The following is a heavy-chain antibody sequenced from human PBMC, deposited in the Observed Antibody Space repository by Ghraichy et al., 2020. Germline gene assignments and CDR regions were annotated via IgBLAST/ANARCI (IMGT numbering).Heavy chain of an antibody. V-gene: IGHV4-39*01. CDR3: ARHQNYYDSSGYYYPPSLVDI. Sequence: SETLSLTCTVSGCSISSSSYYWGWIRQPPGKGLEWIGSIYYSGSTYYNPSLKSRVTISVDTSKNQFSLKLSSVTAADTALYYCARHQNYYDSSGYYYPPSLVDIWGQGTMVTVSS. J-gene: IGHJ3*02. D-gene: IGHD3-22*01. CDR2: IYYSGST. CDR1: GCSISSSSYY.